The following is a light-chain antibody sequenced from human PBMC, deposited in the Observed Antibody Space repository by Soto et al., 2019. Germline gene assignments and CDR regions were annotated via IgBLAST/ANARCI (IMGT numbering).Light chain of an antibody. J-gene: IGLJ2*01. CDR3: CSYAGSGTLI. CDR1: SLDVGSYNL. CDR2: EGN. Sequence: QSVLTPPASVSGYSGQSITISCTGSSLDVGSYNLVSWYQQHPGKGPKLIIYEGNTRPSGLSDRFSASKSGSTASLTISGLKAEDEADYYCCSYAGSGTLICGGGTK. V-gene: IGLV2-23*01.